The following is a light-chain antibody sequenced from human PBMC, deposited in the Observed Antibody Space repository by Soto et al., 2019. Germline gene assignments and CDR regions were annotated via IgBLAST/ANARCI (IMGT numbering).Light chain of an antibody. CDR3: QQYDILPIT. CDR2: DAS. V-gene: IGKV1-33*01. Sequence: DIQMTQSPSSLFASVGDRVTITCQATQDMNIYLNWYQQKPGKAPNLLIYDASNLEIGVSSRFSRSGSGTHFTFTISSLQTEDIGTYYCQQYDILPITFGRGTRLEIK. CDR1: QDMNIY. J-gene: IGKJ5*01.